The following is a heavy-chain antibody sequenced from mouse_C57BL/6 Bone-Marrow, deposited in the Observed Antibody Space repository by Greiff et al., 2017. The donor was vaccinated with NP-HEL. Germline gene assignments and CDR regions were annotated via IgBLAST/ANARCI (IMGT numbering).Heavy chain of an antibody. Sequence: VKLVESGAELARPGASVKLSCKASGYTFTSYGISWVKQRTGQGLEWIGEIYPRSGNTYYNEKFKGKATLTADKSSSTAYMELRSLTSEDSAVYFCARGDYGSPWYFDVWGTGTTVTVSS. V-gene: IGHV1-81*01. CDR1: GYTFTSYG. CDR3: ARGDYGSPWYFDV. D-gene: IGHD1-1*01. CDR2: IYPRSGNT. J-gene: IGHJ1*03.